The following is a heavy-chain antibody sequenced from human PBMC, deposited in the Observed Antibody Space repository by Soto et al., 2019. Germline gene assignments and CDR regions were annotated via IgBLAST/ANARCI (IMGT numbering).Heavy chain of an antibody. CDR1: GYTLTELS. Sequence: ASVKVSCKVSGYTLTELSMHWVRQAPGKGLEWMGGFDPEDGETIYAQKFQGRVTMTEDTSTDTAYMELSSLRSEDTAVYYCATEAGIAVAGTGTYYFDYWGQGTLVTVSS. CDR3: ATEAGIAVAGTGTYYFDY. D-gene: IGHD6-19*01. CDR2: FDPEDGET. V-gene: IGHV1-24*01. J-gene: IGHJ4*02.